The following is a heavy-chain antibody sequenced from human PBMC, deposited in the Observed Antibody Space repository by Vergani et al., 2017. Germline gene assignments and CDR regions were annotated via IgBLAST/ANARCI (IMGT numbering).Heavy chain of an antibody. CDR3: ANTHEGDSGYYYFYC. Sequence: QVQLVQSGAEVKKPGASVKVSCKASGYTFTGYYMHWVRQAPGQGLEGMGWINPNSVCTNYAQKFQGRVTMTRDTSISTAYMELSRLRSDDTAVYYCANTHEGDSGYYYFYCWDQGTLVTVSS. D-gene: IGHD5-12*01. CDR1: GYTFTGYY. V-gene: IGHV1-2*02. J-gene: IGHJ4*02. CDR2: INPNSVCT.